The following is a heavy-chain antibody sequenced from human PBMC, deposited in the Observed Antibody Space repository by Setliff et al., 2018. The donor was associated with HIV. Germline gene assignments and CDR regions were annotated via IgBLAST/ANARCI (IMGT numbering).Heavy chain of an antibody. CDR2: FIPILGIA. CDR1: GDTFSNYA. CDR3: ATLRINRDGSPGKAFDY. V-gene: IGHV1-69*10. D-gene: IGHD5-12*01. J-gene: IGHJ4*02. Sequence: SVKVSCKASGDTFSNYAVNWVRQAPGQGLEWMGGFIPILGIANSVHKFQGRLTITADKFTSTAYMELSSLRSEDTAVYYCATLRINRDGSPGKAFDYWGQGTLVTVSS.